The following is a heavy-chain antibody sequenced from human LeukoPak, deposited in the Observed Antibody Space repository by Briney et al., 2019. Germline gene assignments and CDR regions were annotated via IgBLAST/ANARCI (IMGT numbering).Heavy chain of an antibody. CDR3: ARIVAGSFFDY. CDR1: GGSISNYY. D-gene: IGHD5-12*01. CDR2: IYYSGST. V-gene: IGHV4-59*08. J-gene: IGHJ4*02. Sequence: PSETLSLTCTVSGGSISNYYWSWIRQPPGKGLEWIGYIYYSGSTKYNPSLKSRVTISLDTSKNQFSLKLTSVTAADTAVYYCARIVAGSFFDYWGQGTLVTVSS.